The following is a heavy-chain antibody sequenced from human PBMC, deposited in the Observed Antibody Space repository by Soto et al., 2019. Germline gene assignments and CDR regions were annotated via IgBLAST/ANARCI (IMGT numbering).Heavy chain of an antibody. D-gene: IGHD1-7*01. V-gene: IGHV3-23*01. J-gene: IGHJ3*02. CDR1: GFTFSSYS. CDR2: ISGSGSST. Sequence: PGGSLRLSCAACGFTFSSYSISWVRQAPGKGLEWVSGISGSGSSTYYADSVKGRFTISRDNYKNTLYLQVNSLRADDTAVYYCARRNWNSGAFDTSGQWTMVTVS. CDR3: ARRNWNSGAFDT.